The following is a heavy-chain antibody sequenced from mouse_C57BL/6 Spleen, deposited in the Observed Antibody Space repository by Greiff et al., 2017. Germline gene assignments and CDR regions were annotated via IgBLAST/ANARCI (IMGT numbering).Heavy chain of an antibody. CDR2: LYPGDGDT. V-gene: IGHV1-82*01. Sequence: QVQLKQSGPELVKPGASVKISCKASGYAFSSSWMNWVKQRPGKGLEWIGRLYPGDGDTNYNGKFKGKATLTADKSSSTAYMQLSSLTSEDSAVYFCARAGGYAMDYWGQGTSVTVSS. CDR1: GYAFSSSW. CDR3: ARAGGYAMDY. J-gene: IGHJ4*01.